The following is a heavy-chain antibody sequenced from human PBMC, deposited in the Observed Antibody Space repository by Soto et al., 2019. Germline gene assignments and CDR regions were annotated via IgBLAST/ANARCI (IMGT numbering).Heavy chain of an antibody. J-gene: IGHJ6*02. CDR1: GYTFTSYD. D-gene: IGHD7-27*01. CDR2: MNPNSGNT. V-gene: IGHV1-8*01. Sequence: QVQLVQSGAEVKKPGASVKVSCKASGYTFTSYDINWVRQATGQGLEWMGWMNPNSGNTGYAQKFQGRVTMTRNTSXXTAYMELSSLRSEDTAVYYCASLPWANYYYYGMDVWCQGTTVTVSS. CDR3: ASLPWANYYYYGMDV.